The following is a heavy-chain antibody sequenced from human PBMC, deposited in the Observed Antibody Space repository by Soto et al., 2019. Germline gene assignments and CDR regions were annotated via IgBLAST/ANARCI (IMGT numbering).Heavy chain of an antibody. J-gene: IGHJ2*01. CDR1: GFSLSTSGVG. V-gene: IGHV2-5*02. Sequence: QITLKESGPTLVKPTRTLTLTCTFSGFSLSTSGVGVGWIGQPPGKALEWLALIYWDDDKRYSPSLKSRLTITKDTSKNQVVLTMINMDPVDTATYYCAHSLQYYYGSGPYWYFDLWGRGTLVTVSS. D-gene: IGHD3-10*01. CDR3: AHSLQYYYGSGPYWYFDL. CDR2: IYWDDDK.